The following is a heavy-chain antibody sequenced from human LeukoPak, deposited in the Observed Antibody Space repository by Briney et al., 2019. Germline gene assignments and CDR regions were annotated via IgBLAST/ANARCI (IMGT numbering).Heavy chain of an antibody. V-gene: IGHV3-30*01. CDR2: ISHDGKNQ. J-gene: IGHJ4*02. D-gene: IGHD3-22*01. CDR1: GFTLSDYA. Sequence: GGSLRLSCAASGFTLSDYAMHWVRQAPGKGLEWLGVISHDGKNQRYADSVKGRFTISRDNSKNTLYLQMNSLRAEDTAVYYCAKVGYDYYDSSGYYCDYWGQGTLVTVSS. CDR3: AKVGYDYYDSSGYYCDY.